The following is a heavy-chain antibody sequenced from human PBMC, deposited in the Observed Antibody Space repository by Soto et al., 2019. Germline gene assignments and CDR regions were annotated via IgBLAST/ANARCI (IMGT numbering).Heavy chain of an antibody. J-gene: IGHJ4*02. V-gene: IGHV4-39*01. CDR1: GDSISSNNYH. Sequence: QLQLQESGPGLVKPSETLSLTCTVSGDSISSNNYHWGWIRQPPGKGLEWIGSMYHSGNTYHNTSLKSRVTISVDTSKNQLSLNLRSVTAADTAVYYCARHRGPTGPNYWGQGTLVTVSS. CDR3: ARHRGPTGPNY. D-gene: IGHD3-10*01. CDR2: MYHSGNT.